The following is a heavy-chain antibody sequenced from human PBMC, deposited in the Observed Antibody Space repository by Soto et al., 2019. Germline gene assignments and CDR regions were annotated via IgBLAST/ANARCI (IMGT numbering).Heavy chain of an antibody. Sequence: GGSLRLSCATSGFTFSNFDMHWVRQVPGKGLEWVSAIGAARDPYYLGSVKGRFTISRENAKNSVYLQMNDLRAGDSAVYYCARAYTGRLPRRADYYYAMDVRGQGTTVTVSS. D-gene: IGHD2-2*02. CDR2: IGAARDP. CDR3: ARAYTGRLPRRADYYYAMDV. V-gene: IGHV3-13*05. CDR1: GFTFSNFD. J-gene: IGHJ6*02.